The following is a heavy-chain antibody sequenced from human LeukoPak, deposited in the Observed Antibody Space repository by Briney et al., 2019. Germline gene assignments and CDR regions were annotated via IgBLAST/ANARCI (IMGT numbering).Heavy chain of an antibody. J-gene: IGHJ4*02. CDR1: GFIFSRYW. D-gene: IGHD3-3*01. CDR2: IKYDGSEK. CDR3: AREARETDDEFWGGYCGD. Sequence: PGGSLRLSCTGSGFIFSRYWMSWVRQAPGKGLEWVANIKYDGSEKYYVDSVKGRFTMSRDNAKKSVYLQMNSLRGEDTAVYYCAREARETDDEFWGGYCGDWGQGTLVTVSS. V-gene: IGHV3-7*01.